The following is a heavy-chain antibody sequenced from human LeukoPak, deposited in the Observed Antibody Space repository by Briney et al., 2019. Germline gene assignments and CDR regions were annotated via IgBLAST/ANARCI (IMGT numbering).Heavy chain of an antibody. D-gene: IGHD6-25*01. CDR1: GYSISSSNW. Sequence: SETLSLTCAVSGYSISSSNWWGWIRQPPGKGLEWIGYIYYSGSTNYNPSPKSRVTISVDTSKNQFSLKLSSVTAADTAVYYCARISTLAAVYYFDYWGQGTLVTVSS. CDR2: IYYSGST. CDR3: ARISTLAAVYYFDY. V-gene: IGHV4-28*01. J-gene: IGHJ4*02.